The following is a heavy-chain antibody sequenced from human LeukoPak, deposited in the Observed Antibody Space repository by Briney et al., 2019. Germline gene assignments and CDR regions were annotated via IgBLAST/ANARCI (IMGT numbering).Heavy chain of an antibody. CDR2: IYPGDSDT. V-gene: IGHV5-51*01. J-gene: IGHJ6*03. Sequence: LGESLKISCKGSGYSFTSYWIGWVRQMPGKGLEWMGIIYPGDSDTRYSPSFQGQVTISADKSISTAYLQWSSLKASDTPMYYCARQSGDYSYYYYMGVWGKGTTVTISS. D-gene: IGHD2-21*02. CDR1: GYSFTSYW. CDR3: ARQSGDYSYYYYMGV.